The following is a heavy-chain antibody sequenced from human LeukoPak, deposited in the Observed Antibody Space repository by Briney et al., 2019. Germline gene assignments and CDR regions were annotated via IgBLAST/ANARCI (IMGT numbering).Heavy chain of an antibody. D-gene: IGHD3-3*01. Sequence: GGSLRLSCAASGFTFSSYAMSWVRQAPGKGLEWVSAISGSGGSTYYADSVKGRFTISRDNSKNTLYLQMNSLRAEDTAVYYCAKVPDITIFGVVIDFDLWGRGTLVTVSS. CDR2: ISGSGGST. CDR3: AKVPDITIFGVVIDFDL. CDR1: GFTFSSYA. J-gene: IGHJ2*01. V-gene: IGHV3-23*01.